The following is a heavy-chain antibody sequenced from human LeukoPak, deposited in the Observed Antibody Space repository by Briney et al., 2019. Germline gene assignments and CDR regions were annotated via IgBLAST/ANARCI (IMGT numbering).Heavy chain of an antibody. CDR3: ARQVNDYSNSDY. CDR1: GGSISSYY. Sequence: SETLSLTCTVSGGSISSYYWSWIRQPPGKGLEWIGYIYYSGSTNYNPSLKSRVTISVDTSKNQFSLKLSSVTAADTAVYYCARQVNDYSNSDYWGQGTLVTVSS. J-gene: IGHJ4*02. V-gene: IGHV4-59*08. D-gene: IGHD4-11*01. CDR2: IYYSGST.